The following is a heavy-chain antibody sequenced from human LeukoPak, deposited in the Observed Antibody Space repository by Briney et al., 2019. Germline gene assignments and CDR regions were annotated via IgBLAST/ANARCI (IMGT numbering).Heavy chain of an antibody. D-gene: IGHD3-9*01. J-gene: IGHJ3*02. Sequence: SETLSLTCTVSGGSISSYYWSWIRLPPGPGLEWIGYLSKSGNTNYSPSLKSRVTIFGDTSKNQFFLKLSSVTAAGTAVYYCARARYVNSFYAFDIWGQGTLVTVSS. V-gene: IGHV4-59*01. CDR3: ARARYVNSFYAFDI. CDR2: LSKSGNT. CDR1: GGSISSYY.